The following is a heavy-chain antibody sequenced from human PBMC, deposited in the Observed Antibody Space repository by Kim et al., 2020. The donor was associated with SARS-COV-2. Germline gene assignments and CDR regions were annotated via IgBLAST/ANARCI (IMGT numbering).Heavy chain of an antibody. Sequence: SETLSLTCAVYGGSFSGYYWSWIRQPPGKGLEWIGEINHSGSTNYNPSLKSRVSISVDTSKNHFSLKLSSVTAADTAVYYCARSQQWLVPDFDYWGQGTL. CDR2: INHSGST. D-gene: IGHD6-19*01. CDR1: GGSFSGYY. J-gene: IGHJ4*02. V-gene: IGHV4-34*01. CDR3: ARSQQWLVPDFDY.